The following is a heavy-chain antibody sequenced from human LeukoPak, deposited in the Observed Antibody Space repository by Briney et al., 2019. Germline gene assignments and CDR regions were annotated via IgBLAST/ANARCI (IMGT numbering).Heavy chain of an antibody. CDR1: GFTFSSYG. CDR3: AKEAQTYCGGDCYSDY. CDR2: ISYDGNNK. V-gene: IGHV3-30*18. Sequence: PGGSLRLSCAASGFTFSSYGMHWVRQAPGKGLEWVAVISYDGNNKYYADSVKGQFTISRDNSKNTLYLQMNSLRAEDTAVYYCAKEAQTYCGGDCYSDYWGQGTLVTVSS. D-gene: IGHD2-21*02. J-gene: IGHJ4*02.